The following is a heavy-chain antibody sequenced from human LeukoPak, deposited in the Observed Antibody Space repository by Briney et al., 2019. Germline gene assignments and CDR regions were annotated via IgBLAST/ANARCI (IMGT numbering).Heavy chain of an antibody. CDR1: GFTFSDYY. Sequence: KPGGSLRLSCAASGFTFSDYYMSWIRQAPGKGLEWVSYISSSGSTIYYADSVKGRFTISRDNAKNSLYLQMNSLRAEDTAVYYCARDHIVVVTAPNNIYYYYMDVWGKGTTVTVSS. J-gene: IGHJ6*03. V-gene: IGHV3-11*01. CDR2: ISSSGSTI. D-gene: IGHD2-21*02. CDR3: ARDHIVVVTAPNNIYYYYMDV.